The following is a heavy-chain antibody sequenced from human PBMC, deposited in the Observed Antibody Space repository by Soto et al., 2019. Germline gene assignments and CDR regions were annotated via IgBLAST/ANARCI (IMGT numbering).Heavy chain of an antibody. J-gene: IGHJ6*02. V-gene: IGHV4-30-4*01. D-gene: IGHD5-18*01. CDR3: ARVGYSYGCGFYYYYRMDV. CDR2: IYYSGST. Sequence: SETLSLTCTVSGGSISSGDYYWSWIRQPPGKGLEWIGYIYYSGSTYYNPSLKSRVTISVDTSKNQFSLKLSSVTAADTAVYYCARVGYSYGCGFYYYYRMDVWGQGTTVTVSS. CDR1: GGSISSGDYY.